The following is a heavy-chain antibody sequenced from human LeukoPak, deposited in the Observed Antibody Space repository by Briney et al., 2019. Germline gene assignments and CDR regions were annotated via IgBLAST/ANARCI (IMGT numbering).Heavy chain of an antibody. CDR3: VRGLYSSSSFFDV. V-gene: IGHV3-74*03. CDR2: INGDGGTL. D-gene: IGHD6-6*01. CDR1: GFTFSDYW. J-gene: IGHJ4*02. Sequence: GGSLRLSCEVSGFTFSDYWMHWVRQVPGKGLMWVSRINGDGGTLTYVDSVRGRFTISRDNAKNSLYLQMSSLRVEDAALYYCVRGLYSSSSFFDVWGQGTLVTVSS.